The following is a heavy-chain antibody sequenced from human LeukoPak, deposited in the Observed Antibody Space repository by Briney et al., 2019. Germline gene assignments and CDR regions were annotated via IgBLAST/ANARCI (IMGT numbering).Heavy chain of an antibody. Sequence: PSETLSLTCTVSGGSISSGDYYWSWIRQPPGKGLEWIGYIYYSGSTYYNPSLKSRVTISVDTSKNQLSLKLSSVTAADTAVYYCARDWVVLLWFGELSHGMDVWGKGTTVTVSS. J-gene: IGHJ6*04. CDR1: GGSISSGDYY. D-gene: IGHD3-10*01. CDR2: IYYSGST. CDR3: ARDWVVLLWFGELSHGMDV. V-gene: IGHV4-30-4*01.